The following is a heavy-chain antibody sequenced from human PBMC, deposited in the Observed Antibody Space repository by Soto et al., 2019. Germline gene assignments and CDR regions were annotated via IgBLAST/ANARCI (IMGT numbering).Heavy chain of an antibody. V-gene: IGHV4-59*01. D-gene: IGHD6-6*01. J-gene: IGHJ6*02. CDR1: GGSISSYY. CDR3: ARDCVVFQQLVGVYYYGMDV. CDR2: IYYSGST. Sequence: SETLSLTCTVSGGSISSYYWSWIRQPPGKGLEWIGYIYYSGSTNYNPSLKSRVTISVDTSKNQFSLKLSSVTAADTVVYYCARDCVVFQQLVGVYYYGMDVWGQGTTVTVSS.